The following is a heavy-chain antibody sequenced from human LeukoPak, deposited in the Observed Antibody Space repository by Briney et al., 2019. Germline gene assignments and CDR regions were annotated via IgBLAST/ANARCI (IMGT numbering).Heavy chain of an antibody. Sequence: KAGGSLRLSCAASGFTFSSYSMNWVRQAPGKGLEWVSSISSSSSYMYYADSVKGRFTISRDNAKNSLYLQMNSLRAEDTAVYYCARDLSVRGYYDILTGYNIYYYYYGMDVWGQGTTVTVSS. J-gene: IGHJ6*02. V-gene: IGHV3-21*01. CDR1: GFTFSSYS. D-gene: IGHD3-9*01. CDR3: ARDLSVRGYYDILTGYNIYYYYYGMDV. CDR2: ISSSSSYM.